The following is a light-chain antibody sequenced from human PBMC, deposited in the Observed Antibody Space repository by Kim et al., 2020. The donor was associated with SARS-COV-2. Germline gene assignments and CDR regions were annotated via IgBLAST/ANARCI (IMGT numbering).Light chain of an antibody. V-gene: IGLV2-14*03. J-gene: IGLJ3*02. CDR2: DVS. Sequence: GQSSTISCTGTSCDVGGYNYVSWYQQHPGKAPKLMIYDVSKRPSGVSNRFSGSKSGNTASLTISGLQAEDEADYYCSSYTSSSTRVFGGGTQLTVL. CDR1: SCDVGGYNY. CDR3: SSYTSSSTRV.